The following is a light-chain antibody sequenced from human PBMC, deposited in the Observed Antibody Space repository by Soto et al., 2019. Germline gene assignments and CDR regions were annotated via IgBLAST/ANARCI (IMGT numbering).Light chain of an antibody. Sequence: EIVLTQSPGTPYLSPGERTTLSCRASQSVTTNYLAWYQQQPRQAPRLLLYVASRQATGIPDRFGRSGSGTDFPLTSSRLEPEGFSVSYSSHYGSPLWTFGQGTKVELK. CDR2: VAS. V-gene: IGKV3-20*01. CDR3: SHYGSPLWT. CDR1: QSVTTNY. J-gene: IGKJ1*01.